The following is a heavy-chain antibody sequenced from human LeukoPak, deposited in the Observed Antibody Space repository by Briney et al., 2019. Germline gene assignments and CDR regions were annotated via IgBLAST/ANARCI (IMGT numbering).Heavy chain of an antibody. CDR3: TRTGSLLWFGEEGNWFDP. J-gene: IGHJ5*02. V-gene: IGHV3-73*01. D-gene: IGHD3-10*01. CDR1: GFTFSGSA. Sequence: GGSLRLSCAASGFTFSGSAMHWVRQASGKGLEWVGRIRSKANSYATAYAASVKGRFTISRDDSKNTAYLQMNSLKTEDTAVYYCTRTGSLLWFGEEGNWFDPWGQGTLVTVSS. CDR2: IRSKANSYAT.